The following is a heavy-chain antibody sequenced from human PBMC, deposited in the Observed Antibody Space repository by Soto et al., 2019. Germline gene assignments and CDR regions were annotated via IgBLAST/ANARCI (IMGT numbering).Heavy chain of an antibody. J-gene: IGHJ4*02. CDR2: INKDGSGT. Sequence: GGSLRLSCAAAGLTFSNYWMSWVRQAPGKGLEWVANINKDGSGTYYVDSVEGRFTISRDNAKKSLYLQMNSLTAEDTAIYYCAINQYWGQGTLVPVSS. V-gene: IGHV3-7*01. CDR3: AINQY. CDR1: GLTFSNYW.